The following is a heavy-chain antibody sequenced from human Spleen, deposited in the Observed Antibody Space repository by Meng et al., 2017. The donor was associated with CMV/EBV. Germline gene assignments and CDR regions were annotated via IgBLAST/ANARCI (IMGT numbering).Heavy chain of an antibody. CDR2: IDPNSGGT. CDR3: ARERVWSVYYYGMDV. D-gene: IGHD3-3*01. Sequence: ASVKVSCKAFGYNVNDYQINWVRQAPGQGLEWMGWIDPNSGGTNYAQKFQGRVIMTSDTSTSAVYMELSRLRSDDTAVYYCARERVWSVYYYGMDVWGQGTTVTVSS. CDR1: GYNVNDYQ. V-gene: IGHV1-2*02. J-gene: IGHJ6*02.